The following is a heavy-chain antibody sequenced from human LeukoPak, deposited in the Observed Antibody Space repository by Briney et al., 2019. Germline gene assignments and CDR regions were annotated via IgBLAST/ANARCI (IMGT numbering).Heavy chain of an antibody. CDR2: ISGSGGNT. CDR3: AKGPSSGYSTSWHDR. CDR1: GFTFSSYA. V-gene: IGHV3-23*01. D-gene: IGHD6-13*01. Sequence: GGSLRLSCAASGFTFSSYAMSWVRQAPGKGLEWVSAISGSGGNTYYTDSVNGRFTISRDNSKNALYLQMNSLRAEDTAVYYCAKGPSSGYSTSWHDRWGQGTLVTVSS. J-gene: IGHJ5*02.